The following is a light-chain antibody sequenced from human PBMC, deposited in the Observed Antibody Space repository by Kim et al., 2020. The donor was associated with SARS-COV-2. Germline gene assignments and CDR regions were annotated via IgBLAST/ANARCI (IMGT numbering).Light chain of an antibody. CDR1: QSLDRWY. CDR3: QQYGSSPWT. Sequence: SPGGSPPPSCSASQSLDRWYLAWYQQEPGPAPRLLIYAASGRATGIPDRFSGSGSGTDFTLSISSLQPEDFAVYYCQQYGSSPWTFGQGTKVDIK. CDR2: AAS. J-gene: IGKJ1*01. V-gene: IGKV3-20*01.